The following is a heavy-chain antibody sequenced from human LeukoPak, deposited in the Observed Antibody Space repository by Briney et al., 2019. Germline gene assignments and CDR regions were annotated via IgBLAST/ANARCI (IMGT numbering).Heavy chain of an antibody. CDR3: ARDRCSGGSCYHVTEYYYYYMDV. V-gene: IGHV1-2*02. CDR2: INPNSGGT. CDR1: GYTFTGYY. D-gene: IGHD2-15*01. J-gene: IGHJ6*03. Sequence: GASVKVSCKASGYTFTGYYMHWVRQAPGQGLEWMGWINPNSGGTNYAQKFQGRVTMTRDTSISTAYMELSRLRSDDTAVYYCARDRCSGGSCYHVTEYYYYYMDVWGKGTTVTVSS.